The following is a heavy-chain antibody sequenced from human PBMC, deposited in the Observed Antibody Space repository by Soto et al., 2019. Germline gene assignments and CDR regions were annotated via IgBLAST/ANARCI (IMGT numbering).Heavy chain of an antibody. CDR2: ISSSSSTI. D-gene: IGHD3-22*01. CDR3: ARDAYDSSGYYIYFDY. J-gene: IGHJ4*02. V-gene: IGHV3-48*01. CDR1: GFTFSSYS. Sequence: GGSLRLSCAASGFTFSSYSMNWVRQAPGKGLEWVSYISSSSSTIYYADSVKGRFTISRDNAKNSLYLQMNSLRAEDTAVYYCARDAYDSSGYYIYFDYWGQGTLVTVSS.